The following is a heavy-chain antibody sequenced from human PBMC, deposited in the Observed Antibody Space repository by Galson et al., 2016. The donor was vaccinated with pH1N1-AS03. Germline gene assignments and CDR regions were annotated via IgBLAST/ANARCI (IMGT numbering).Heavy chain of an antibody. CDR3: AREATIFGVAGLHMDV. D-gene: IGHD3-3*01. Sequence: SVKVSCKASGGSFSTYAITWVRQAPGQGLEWMGGIIPVFDTPKYAQKFQGRVTITADESRNTAYMELSSLRTADTAVYYCAREATIFGVAGLHMDVWGQGTTVTVSS. V-gene: IGHV1-69*13. CDR2: IIPVFDTP. J-gene: IGHJ6*02. CDR1: GGSFSTYA.